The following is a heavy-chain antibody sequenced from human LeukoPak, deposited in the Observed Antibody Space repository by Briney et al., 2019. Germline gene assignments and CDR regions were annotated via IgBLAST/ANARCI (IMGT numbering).Heavy chain of an antibody. J-gene: IGHJ4*02. CDR1: GESFSGYY. V-gene: IGHV4-34*01. Sequence: PSETLSLTCAVSGESFSGYYWSWIRQPPGKGLEWIGEINHSGSTNYNPSLKSRVTISVDTSKNQFSLKLSSVTAADTAVYYCARDGAVAGSIYFDYWGQGTLVTVSS. D-gene: IGHD6-19*01. CDR3: ARDGAVAGSIYFDY. CDR2: INHSGST.